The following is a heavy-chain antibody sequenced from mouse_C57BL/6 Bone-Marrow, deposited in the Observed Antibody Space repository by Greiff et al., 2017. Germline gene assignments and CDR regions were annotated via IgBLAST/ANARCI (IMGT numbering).Heavy chain of an antibody. J-gene: IGHJ3*01. CDR3: ARGAAY. CDR2: INPSSGYT. CDR1: GYTFTSYT. V-gene: IGHV1-4*01. Sequence: VQLQQSGAELARPGASVKMSCKASGYTFTSYTMHWVKQRPGPGLEWIGYINPSSGYTKYNQKFKDKATLTADKSSSPAYRHLSSLTAGDSAVYYCARGAAYWGQGTLVTVSA.